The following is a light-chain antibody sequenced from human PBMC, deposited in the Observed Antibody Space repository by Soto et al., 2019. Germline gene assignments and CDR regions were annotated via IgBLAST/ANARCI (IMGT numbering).Light chain of an antibody. J-gene: IGLJ1*01. V-gene: IGLV2-18*01. CDR3: SLYKSENAYG. CDR1: STDFVSYNR. Sequence: QSLLTQPPSVSGSPGQSVTISCTGTSTDFVSYNRVSWYQQPPGTAPKLMIYEVSKRPSGVPDRFSGSKSGNTASLTISGLQAADEADYYCSLYKSENAYGVGTGTKVTV. CDR2: EVS.